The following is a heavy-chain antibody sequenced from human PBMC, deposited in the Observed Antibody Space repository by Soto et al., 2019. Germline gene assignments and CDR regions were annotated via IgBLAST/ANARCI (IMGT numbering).Heavy chain of an antibody. CDR3: ARPKRGYSGYDPIFDY. D-gene: IGHD5-12*01. Sequence: EVQLVESGGGLVKPGGSLRLSCAASGFTFSSYSMNWVRQAPGKGLEWVSSISSSSSYIYYADSVKGRFTISRDNAKNSLYLQMNSLRAEDTAVYYCARPKRGYSGYDPIFDYWGQGTLVTVSS. V-gene: IGHV3-21*01. CDR1: GFTFSSYS. CDR2: ISSSSSYI. J-gene: IGHJ4*02.